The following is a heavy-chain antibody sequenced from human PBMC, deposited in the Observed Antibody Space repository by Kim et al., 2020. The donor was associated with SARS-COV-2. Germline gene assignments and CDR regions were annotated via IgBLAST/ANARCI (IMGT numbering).Heavy chain of an antibody. CDR1: GFTFRKYW. CDR2: IKNDGSER. Sequence: GGSLRLSCAASGFTFRKYWMYWVRQAPGKGLDWVSGIKNDGSERIYADSVRGRFTISRDNAKNTVNLQMNSLRLEDTALYFCATDLRAPDGFWGQGTLVTVSS. J-gene: IGHJ4*02. CDR3: ATDLRAPDGF. V-gene: IGHV3-74*01.